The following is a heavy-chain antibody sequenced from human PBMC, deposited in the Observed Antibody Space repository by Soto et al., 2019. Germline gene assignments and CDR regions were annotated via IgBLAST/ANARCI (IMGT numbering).Heavy chain of an antibody. CDR3: AKGPAATDISSYYYYYMDV. J-gene: IGHJ6*03. V-gene: IGHV3-9*01. D-gene: IGHD2-2*01. CDR2: ISWNSGSI. Sequence: GGSLRLSCAASGFTFDDYAMHWVRQAPGKGLEWVSGISWNSGSIGYADSVKGRFTISRDHAKNSLYLQMNSLRAEDTALYYCAKGPAATDISSYYYYYMDVWGKGTTVTVSS. CDR1: GFTFDDYA.